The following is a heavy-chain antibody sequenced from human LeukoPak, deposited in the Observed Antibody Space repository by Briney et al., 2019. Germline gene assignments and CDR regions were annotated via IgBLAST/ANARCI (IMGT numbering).Heavy chain of an antibody. D-gene: IGHD3-9*01. CDR3: ARDPWYYDISEGADY. CDR1: GYTFTGYY. J-gene: IGHJ4*02. CDR2: INPNSGGT. Sequence: ASVKVSCKASGYTFTGYYMHWVRQAPGQGLEWMGWINPNSGGTNYAQKFQGRVTMTRDTSISTAYMELSRLRSDDTAVYYCARDPWYYDISEGADYWGQGTLVTVSS. V-gene: IGHV1-2*02.